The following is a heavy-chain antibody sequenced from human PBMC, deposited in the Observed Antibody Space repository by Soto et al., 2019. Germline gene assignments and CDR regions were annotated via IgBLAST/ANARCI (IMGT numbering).Heavy chain of an antibody. V-gene: IGHV5-51*01. Sequence: PGESLKISCKGSGYSFTSYRSGWLRAMPGKGLEWMGIIYPGASDTRYSPSFQGQVTISADKPISTAYLQWSSLKASDTAMYYCARGGDYFDYWGQGTLVTVSS. D-gene: IGHD1-26*01. CDR1: GYSFTSYR. CDR2: IYPGASDT. CDR3: ARGGDYFDY. J-gene: IGHJ4*02.